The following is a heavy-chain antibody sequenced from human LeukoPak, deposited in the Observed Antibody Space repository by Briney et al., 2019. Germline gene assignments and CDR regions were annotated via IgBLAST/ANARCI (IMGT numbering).Heavy chain of an antibody. V-gene: IGHV4-61*02. Sequence: SETLSLTCTVSGGSISSGSYYWSWIRQPAGKGLEWIGRMHITGNTNYNPSLKSRVTILVDTSKNQFSLKLNSVTAADTAVYYCARASFSAMLNWGQGTLVTVSS. CDR3: ARASFSAMLN. CDR2: MHITGNT. D-gene: IGHD5-18*01. CDR1: GGSISSGSYY. J-gene: IGHJ4*02.